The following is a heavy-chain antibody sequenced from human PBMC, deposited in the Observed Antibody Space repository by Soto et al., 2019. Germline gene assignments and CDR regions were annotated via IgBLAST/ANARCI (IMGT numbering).Heavy chain of an antibody. CDR2: IYYSGST. V-gene: IGHV4-39*02. J-gene: IGHJ6*02. CDR1: GGSISSSSYY. CDR3: ARDQVAWFGELTYYYGMDV. Sequence: SETLSLTCTVSGGSISSSSYYWGWIRQLPGKGLEWIGSIYYSGSTYYNPSLKSRVTISVDTSKNRFSLKLSSVTAADTAVYYCARDQVAWFGELTYYYGMDVWGQGTTVTVSS. D-gene: IGHD3-10*01.